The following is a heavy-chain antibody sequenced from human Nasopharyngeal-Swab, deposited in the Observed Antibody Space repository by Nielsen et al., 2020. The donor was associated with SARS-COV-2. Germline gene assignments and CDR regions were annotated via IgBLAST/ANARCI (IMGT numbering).Heavy chain of an antibody. V-gene: IGHV4-59*12. J-gene: IGHJ3*02. CDR1: GGSISSYY. CDR3: ATEVGATDAFDI. CDR2: IYYSGST. Sequence: GSLRLSCTVSGGSISSYYWSWIQQPPGKGLEWIGYIYYSGSTNYNPSLKSRVTISVDTSKNQFSLKLSSVTAADTAVYYCATEVGATDAFDIWGQGTMVTVSS. D-gene: IGHD1-26*01.